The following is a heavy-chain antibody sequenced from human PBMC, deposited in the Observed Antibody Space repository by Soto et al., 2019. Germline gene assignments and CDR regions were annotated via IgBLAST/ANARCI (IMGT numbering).Heavy chain of an antibody. J-gene: IGHJ3*02. V-gene: IGHV1-3*01. CDR3: ARDPVVARGGPGVNI. CDR1: GYTFTCYA. CDR2: INAGNGNT. Sequence: ASVKVSCKASGYTFTCYAMHWVRQAPGQRLEWMGWINAGNGNTKYSQKFQGRVTITRDTSASTAYMELSSLRSEDTGMYYCARDPVVARGGPGVNIWGQGTMVTVSS. D-gene: IGHD3-22*01.